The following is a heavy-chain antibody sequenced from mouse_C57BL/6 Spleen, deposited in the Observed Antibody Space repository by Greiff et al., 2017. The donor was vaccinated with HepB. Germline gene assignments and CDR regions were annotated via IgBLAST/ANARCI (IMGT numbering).Heavy chain of an antibody. D-gene: IGHD1-1*01. J-gene: IGHJ3*01. Sequence: EVHLVESGPELVKPGASVKISCKASGYSFTDYNMNWVKQSNGKSLEWIGVINPNYGTTSYNQKFKGKATLTVDQSSSTAYMQLNSLTSEDSAVYYCARSGPYYGSSYWFAYWGQGTLVTVSA. CDR2: INPNYGTT. V-gene: IGHV1-39*01. CDR3: ARSGPYYGSSYWFAY. CDR1: GYSFTDYN.